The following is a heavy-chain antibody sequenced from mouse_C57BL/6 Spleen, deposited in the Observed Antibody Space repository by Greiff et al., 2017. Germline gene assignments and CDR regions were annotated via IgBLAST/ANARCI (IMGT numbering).Heavy chain of an antibody. CDR1: GFSLTSYG. V-gene: IGHV2-6-1*01. Sequence: VQLVESGPGLVAPSQSLSITCTVSGFSLTSYGVHWVRQPPGKGLEWLVVIWSDGSTTYNSALKSGLSISKDNSKSQVFLKMNSLQTDDTAMYYCARHWDYVPYAMDYWGQGTSVTVSS. CDR3: ARHWDYVPYAMDY. D-gene: IGHD2-4*01. J-gene: IGHJ4*01. CDR2: IWSDGST.